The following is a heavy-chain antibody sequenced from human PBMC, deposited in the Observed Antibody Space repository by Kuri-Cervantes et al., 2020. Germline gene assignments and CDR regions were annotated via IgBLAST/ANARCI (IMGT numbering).Heavy chain of an antibody. CDR1: GFTVSSNY. V-gene: IGHV3-53*01. CDR3: AKDSITMVRGVGGWFDP. D-gene: IGHD3-10*01. J-gene: IGHJ5*02. Sequence: GESLKISCAASGFTVSSNYMSWVRQAPGKGLEWVSVIYSGGSTYYADSVKGRFTISRDNSKNTLYLQMNSLRDEDTTVYYCAKDSITMVRGVGGWFDPWGQGTLVTVSS. CDR2: IYSGGST.